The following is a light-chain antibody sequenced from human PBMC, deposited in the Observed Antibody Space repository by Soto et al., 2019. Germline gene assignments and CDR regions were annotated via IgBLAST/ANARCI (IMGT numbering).Light chain of an antibody. J-gene: IGLJ3*02. Sequence: SYELTQPPSVSVSPGQTASITCSGDKLGDKYVCWYQQRPGQSPVLAMYQDSRRPSGIPERFSGSNSGNTATLTISGTQGMDEGDYYCQAWDSSTAGVFGGGTKLTVL. CDR3: QAWDSSTAGV. V-gene: IGLV3-1*01. CDR2: QDS. CDR1: KLGDKY.